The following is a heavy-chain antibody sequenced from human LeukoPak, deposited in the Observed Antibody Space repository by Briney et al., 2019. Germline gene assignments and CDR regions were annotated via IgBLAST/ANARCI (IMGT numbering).Heavy chain of an antibody. CDR3: AKDLWIAVAPTLVDY. CDR2: IRYDGSNK. Sequence: PGGSLRLSCAASGFTFSSYGMHWVRQAPGKGLEWVAFIRYDGSNKYYADSVKGRFTISRDNSKNTLYLQMNSLRAEDTAVYYCAKDLWIAVAPTLVDYWGQGTLVTVSS. V-gene: IGHV3-30*02. CDR1: GFTFSSYG. J-gene: IGHJ4*02. D-gene: IGHD6-19*01.